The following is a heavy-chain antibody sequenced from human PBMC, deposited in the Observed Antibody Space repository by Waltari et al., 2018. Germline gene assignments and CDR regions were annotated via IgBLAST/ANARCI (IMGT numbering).Heavy chain of an antibody. J-gene: IGHJ4*02. CDR1: GFTFSSYA. Sequence: EVQLLESGGGLVQPGGSLRLSCAASGFTFSSYAMSWVRQAPGKGLEWVSVIYSGGSTYYADSVKGRFTISRDNSKNTLYLQMNSLRAEDTAVYYCAKGRNRVGAPLFDYWGQGTLVTVSS. CDR2: IYSGGST. CDR3: AKGRNRVGAPLFDY. V-gene: IGHV3-23*03. D-gene: IGHD1-26*01.